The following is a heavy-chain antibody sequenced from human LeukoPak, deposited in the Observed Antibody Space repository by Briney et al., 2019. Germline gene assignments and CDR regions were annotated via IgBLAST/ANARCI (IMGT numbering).Heavy chain of an antibody. J-gene: IGHJ3*02. CDR2: ISYDGSNK. D-gene: IGHD4-17*01. V-gene: IGHV3-30*04. CDR3: AKGGYRLRFILGAFDI. Sequence: GGSLRLSCAASGFTFSSYAMHWVRQAPGKGLEWVAVISYDGSNKYYADSVKGRFTISRDNSRNTLYLQMNSLRAEDTAVYYCAKGGYRLRFILGAFDIWGQGTMVTVSS. CDR1: GFTFSSYA.